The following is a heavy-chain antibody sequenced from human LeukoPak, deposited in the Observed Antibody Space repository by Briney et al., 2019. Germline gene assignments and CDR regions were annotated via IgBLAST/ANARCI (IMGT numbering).Heavy chain of an antibody. CDR3: ASEDNPGSSAY. CDR1: GFTFSNSW. D-gene: IGHD3-10*01. Sequence: GGSLRLSCAASGFTFSNSWMSWVRQAPGKGLEWVANIKQDGSEKYYVDSVKGRFTISRDNAKNSLYLQMSSLRGDDTALYYCASEDNPGSSAYWGQGTLVTVSS. J-gene: IGHJ4*02. CDR2: IKQDGSEK. V-gene: IGHV3-7*01.